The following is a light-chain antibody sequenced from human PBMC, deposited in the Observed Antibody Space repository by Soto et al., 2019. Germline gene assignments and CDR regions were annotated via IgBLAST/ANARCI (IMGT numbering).Light chain of an antibody. J-gene: IGLJ2*01. CDR3: SSYTSSSTLVV. CDR1: SSDEGGYNY. Sequence: QSALTQPASVSGSPGQSITISCTGTSSDEGGYNYVSWYQQHPGKAPKLMIYDVSNRPSGVSNRFSGSKSGNTASLTISGLQAEDEADYYCSSYTSSSTLVVFGGGTKLTVL. V-gene: IGLV2-14*01. CDR2: DVS.